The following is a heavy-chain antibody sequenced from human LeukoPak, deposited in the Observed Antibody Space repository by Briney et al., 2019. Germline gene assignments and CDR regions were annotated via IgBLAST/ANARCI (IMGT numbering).Heavy chain of an antibody. D-gene: IGHD5-18*01. CDR3: ASRSIQLWTSDY. V-gene: IGHV3-11*04. Sequence: PGGSLRLSCAASGFTFSDYYMSWIRQAPGKGLEWVSYISSSGSTIYYADSVKGRFTISRDNAKNSLYLQMNSLRAEDTAVYYCASRSIQLWTSDYWGQGTLVTVSS. J-gene: IGHJ4*02. CDR2: ISSSGSTI. CDR1: GFTFSDYY.